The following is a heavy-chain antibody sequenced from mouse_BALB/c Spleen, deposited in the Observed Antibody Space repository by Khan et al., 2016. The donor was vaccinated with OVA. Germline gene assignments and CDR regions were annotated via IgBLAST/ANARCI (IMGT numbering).Heavy chain of an antibody. CDR1: GFSLTDYA. V-gene: IGHV2-6-5*01. CDR3: AKDPPYYAMDY. J-gene: IGHJ4*01. CDR2: IWGGGSK. Sequence: QVQLQQSGPGLVAPSQSLSITCTVSGFSLTDYAVSWIRQPPGKGLKWLGVIWGGGSKYYNSALKSRLSISKDNSRSQVFLNMNSLQTDDTAMYYCAKDPPYYAMDYWGQGTSVTVSS.